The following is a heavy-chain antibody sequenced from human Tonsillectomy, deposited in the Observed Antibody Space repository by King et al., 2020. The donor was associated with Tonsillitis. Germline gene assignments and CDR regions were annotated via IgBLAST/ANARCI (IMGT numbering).Heavy chain of an antibody. CDR2: IYISGST. CDR3: ARDRALRGAGSIDY. D-gene: IGHD1-26*01. J-gene: IGHJ4*02. V-gene: IGHV4-4*07. Sequence: PLQESGPGLVKPSETLSLTCTVSGGSISGYYWSWIRQPAGKGLEWIGRIYISGSTNYNPSLESRVTMSVDTSKNQFSLKLSSVTATDTAVYYCARDRALRGAGSIDYWGQGTLVTVSS. CDR1: GGSISGYY.